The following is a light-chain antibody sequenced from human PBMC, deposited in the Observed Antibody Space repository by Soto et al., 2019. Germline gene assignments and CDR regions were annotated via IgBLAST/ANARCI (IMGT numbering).Light chain of an antibody. CDR3: QQYNSYPIT. Sequence: DIQMTQSPSTLSASVGDRVTITCRASQSISSWLAWYQQKPGKAPKLLIYKATSLESGVPSRFSGSGSGTAFTLSISSLQPDDFATYYCQQYNSYPITFGQGTRLEI. CDR2: KAT. CDR1: QSISSW. V-gene: IGKV1-5*03. J-gene: IGKJ5*01.